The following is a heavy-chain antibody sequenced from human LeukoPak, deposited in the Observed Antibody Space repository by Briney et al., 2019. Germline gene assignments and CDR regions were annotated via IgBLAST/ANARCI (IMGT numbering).Heavy chain of an antibody. V-gene: IGHV4-34*01. D-gene: IGHD1-26*01. CDR3: ARVAAGKYFDY. CDR2: IYHSGTT. CDR1: GGSFSGYY. Sequence: PSETLSLTCAVYGGSFSGYYWSWIRQPPGKGLEWIGEIYHSGTTNYNPSLKSRVTISVDRSKNQFSLKLSSVTAADTAVYFCARVAAGKYFDYWGQGTLVTVAS. J-gene: IGHJ4*02.